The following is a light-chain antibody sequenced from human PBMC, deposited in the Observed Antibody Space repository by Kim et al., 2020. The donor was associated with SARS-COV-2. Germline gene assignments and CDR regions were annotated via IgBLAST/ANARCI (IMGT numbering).Light chain of an antibody. Sequence: VAPGERATLSGRASQSVSSNLAWYQQKPGQAPRLLIYGASTRATGIPARFSGSGSGTEFTLTISSLQSEDFAVYYCQQYNNWGRTFGQGTKVEIK. V-gene: IGKV3-15*01. CDR2: GAS. CDR1: QSVSSN. J-gene: IGKJ1*01. CDR3: QQYNNWGRT.